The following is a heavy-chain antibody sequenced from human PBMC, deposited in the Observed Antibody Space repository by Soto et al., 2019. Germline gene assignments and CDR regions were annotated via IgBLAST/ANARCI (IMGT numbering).Heavy chain of an antibody. CDR3: ARVVGLRLIAFDI. CDR1: GGTFSSYA. Sequence: SVNVSCKASGGTFSSYAISWVRQAPGQGLEWMGGIIPIFGTANYAQKFQGRVTITADESTSTAYMELSSLRSEDTAVYYCARVVGLRLIAFDIWGQGTMVTVSS. D-gene: IGHD3-16*01. J-gene: IGHJ3*02. V-gene: IGHV1-69*13. CDR2: IIPIFGTA.